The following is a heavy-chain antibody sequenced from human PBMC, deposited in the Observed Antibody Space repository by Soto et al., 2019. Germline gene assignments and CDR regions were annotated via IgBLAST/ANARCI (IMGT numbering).Heavy chain of an antibody. D-gene: IGHD3-10*01. V-gene: IGHV1-69*01. J-gene: IGHJ6*02. CDR3: ASSITMVRGVIINYYGMDV. CDR2: IIPIFGTA. Sequence: QVQLVQSGAVVKKPGSSVKVSCKASGGTFSSYAISWVRQAPGQGLEWMGGIIPIFGTANYAQKFQGRVTITADESTSTAYMELSSLRSEDTAVYYCASSITMVRGVIINYYGMDVWGQGTMVTVSS. CDR1: GGTFSSYA.